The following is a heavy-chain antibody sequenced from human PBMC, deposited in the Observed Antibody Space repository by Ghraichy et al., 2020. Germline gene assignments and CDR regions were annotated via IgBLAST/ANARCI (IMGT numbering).Heavy chain of an antibody. V-gene: IGHV4-30-2*01. CDR3: ARAPTHLAICGDECYYYFDH. J-gene: IGHJ4*02. D-gene: IGHD2-21*01. CDR2: IYHSGST. CDR1: GDSISSAAYS. Sequence: SETLSLTCVVSGDSISSAAYSWSWIRQPPGGGLEWIGYIYHSGSTYYNPSLKSRVTMSVDRSKNQFSLEVLSVTAADTAVYFCARAPTHLAICGDECYYYFDHWGRGALVTVSS.